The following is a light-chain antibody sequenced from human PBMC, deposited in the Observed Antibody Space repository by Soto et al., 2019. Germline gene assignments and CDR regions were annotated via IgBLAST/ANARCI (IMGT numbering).Light chain of an antibody. CDR2: DVI. CDR3: SSYGGTYSFGVL. Sequence: QSALTQPRSVPGYPGQTVTISCTATSSDVGEYNYVSWYQKYPGKAPKVMIYDVIKRPSGVPERFSGAKSGNTASLTISGLQGEDEGDYYCSSYGGTYSFGVLFGGGTKLTVL. V-gene: IGLV2-11*01. J-gene: IGLJ2*01. CDR1: SSDVGEYNY.